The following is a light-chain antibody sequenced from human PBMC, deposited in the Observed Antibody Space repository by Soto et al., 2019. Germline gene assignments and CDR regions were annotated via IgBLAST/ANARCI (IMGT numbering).Light chain of an antibody. J-gene: IGKJ5*01. V-gene: IGKV3-20*01. CDR2: GAS. CDR3: QQYGSSST. CDR1: QSVAGN. Sequence: EIVMTQSPATLSVSPGETATLSCRASQSVAGNLAWYQQKPGQAPRLLIYGASSRPTGIPDRFSGSGSGTDFTLTISRLEPEDFAVYYCQQYGSSSTFGQGTRLEIK.